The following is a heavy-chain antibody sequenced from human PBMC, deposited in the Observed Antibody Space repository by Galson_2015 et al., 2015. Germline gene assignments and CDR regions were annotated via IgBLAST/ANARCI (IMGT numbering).Heavy chain of an antibody. D-gene: IGHD5-18*01. CDR3: ARNWEAMVEYYYYYYMVA. Sequence: SLRLSCAASGFTFSSYSMNWVRQAPGKGLEWVSSISSSSSYIYYADSVKGRFTISRDNAKNSLYLQMNSLRAEGTAVYYCARNWEAMVEYYYYYYMVAWGKGTTVTVSS. J-gene: IGHJ6*03. CDR1: GFTFSSYS. V-gene: IGHV3-21*01. CDR2: ISSSSSYI.